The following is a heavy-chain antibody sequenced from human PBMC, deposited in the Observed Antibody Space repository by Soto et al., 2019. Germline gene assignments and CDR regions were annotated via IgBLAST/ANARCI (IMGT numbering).Heavy chain of an antibody. J-gene: IGHJ4*02. CDR3: ARQVWFGELSPYTHFDY. CDR2: IYYSGST. V-gene: IGHV4-59*08. CDR1: GGSISSYY. D-gene: IGHD3-10*01. Sequence: SETLSLTCTVSGGSISSYYWSWIRQPPGKGLEWIGYIYYSGSTNYNPSLKSRVTISVDTSKNQFSLKLSSVTAADTAVYYCARQVWFGELSPYTHFDYWGQGTLVTVSS.